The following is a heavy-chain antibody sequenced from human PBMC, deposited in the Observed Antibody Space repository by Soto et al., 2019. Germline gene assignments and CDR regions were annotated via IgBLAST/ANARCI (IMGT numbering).Heavy chain of an antibody. CDR2: IYYSGST. D-gene: IGHD5-12*01. CDR1: GGSISSYH. J-gene: IGHJ5*02. V-gene: IGHV4-59*01. Sequence: SETLSLTCTVSGGSISSYHWSWMQQPPGKGLEWIGYIYYSGSTNYNPSLKSRVTISVDTSKNQFSLKLSSVTAADTAVYYCARALREYGGQSRESSWFNPWGQGTLVTVPQ. CDR3: ARALREYGGQSRESSWFNP.